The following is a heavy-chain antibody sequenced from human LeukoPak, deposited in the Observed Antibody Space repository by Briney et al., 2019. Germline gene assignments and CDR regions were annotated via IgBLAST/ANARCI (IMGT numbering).Heavy chain of an antibody. D-gene: IGHD3-22*01. CDR1: GFTFSSYA. CDR3: ARAYYYGVPFDY. Sequence: PGGSLRLSCAASGFTFSSYAMHRVRQAPGKGLEWVAVISYDGSNKYYADSVKGRFTISRDNSKNTLYLQMNSLRTEDTAVYYCARAYYYGVPFDYWGQGTLVTVSS. CDR2: ISYDGSNK. V-gene: IGHV3-30-3*01. J-gene: IGHJ4*02.